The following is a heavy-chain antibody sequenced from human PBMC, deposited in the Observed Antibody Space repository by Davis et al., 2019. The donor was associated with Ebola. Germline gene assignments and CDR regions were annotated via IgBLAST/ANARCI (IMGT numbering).Heavy chain of an antibody. CDR3: AKGGPGPGYYYGMDV. D-gene: IGHD3-10*01. J-gene: IGHJ6*02. CDR1: GFTVSSNY. CDR2: IYSGGST. V-gene: IGHV3-53*05. Sequence: GESLKISCAASGFTVSSNYMSWVRQAPGKGLEWVSVIYSGGSTYYADSVKGRFTISRDNSKNTLYLQMNSLRAEDTAVYYCAKGGPGPGYYYGMDVWGQGTTVTVSS.